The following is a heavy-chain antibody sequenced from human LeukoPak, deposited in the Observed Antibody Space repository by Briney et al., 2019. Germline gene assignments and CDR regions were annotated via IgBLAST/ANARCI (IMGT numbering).Heavy chain of an antibody. J-gene: IGHJ5*02. CDR1: GGSISSYY. Sequence: SETLSLTCTVSGGSISSYYWSWIRQPPGKGLEWIGYIYYSGSTNYNPSLKSRVTISVDTSKNQFSLKLSSVTAADTAVYYCAREEYSSSSVWFDPWGQGTLVTVSS. CDR2: IYYSGST. D-gene: IGHD6-6*01. CDR3: AREEYSSSSVWFDP. V-gene: IGHV4-59*01.